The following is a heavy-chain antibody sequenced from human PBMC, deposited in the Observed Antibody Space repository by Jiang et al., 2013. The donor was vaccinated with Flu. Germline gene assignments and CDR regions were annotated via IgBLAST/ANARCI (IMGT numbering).Heavy chain of an antibody. Sequence: KPTQTLTLTCTLSGVSLNTRGVGVSWLRQPPGKALEWLALIYWDDDKRYSPSLRSRLTITRDTSKNQVVLTMTNMDPVDTATYYCAHSYQPGYYSWDYFDYWGQGTLVTVSS. V-gene: IGHV2-5*02. CDR1: GVSLNTRGVG. J-gene: IGHJ4*02. CDR3: AHSYQPGYYSWDYFDY. CDR2: IYWDDDK. D-gene: IGHD3-3*01.